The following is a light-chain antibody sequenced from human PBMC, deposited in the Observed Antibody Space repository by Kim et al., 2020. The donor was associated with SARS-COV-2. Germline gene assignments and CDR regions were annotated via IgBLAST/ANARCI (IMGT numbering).Light chain of an antibody. V-gene: IGKV3-20*01. Sequence: SPGEGATLTCRASQSSSSSYLAWYQQKPGQSPRRLIYGASSRATGIPDRFSGSGSGTDFTLTISRLEPEDFAVYYCQQYGRSPWTFGQGTKVDIK. J-gene: IGKJ1*01. CDR3: QQYGRSPWT. CDR1: QSSSSSY. CDR2: GAS.